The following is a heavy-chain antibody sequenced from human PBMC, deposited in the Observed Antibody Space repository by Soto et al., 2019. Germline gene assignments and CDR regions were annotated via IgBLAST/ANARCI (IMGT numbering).Heavy chain of an antibody. Sequence: GGSLRLSCAASGFAFMFYDMTWVRQAPGKGLEWISYISTGSDTIYDADSVKGRFTISRDNARNSLYLQMDSLRVEDTAVYYCARAHSMIRGGIDLTHYFYMDVWDKGTTVTVSS. J-gene: IGHJ6*03. D-gene: IGHD3-10*01. V-gene: IGHV3-48*01. CDR2: ISTGSDTI. CDR1: GFAFMFYD. CDR3: ARAHSMIRGGIDLTHYFYMDV.